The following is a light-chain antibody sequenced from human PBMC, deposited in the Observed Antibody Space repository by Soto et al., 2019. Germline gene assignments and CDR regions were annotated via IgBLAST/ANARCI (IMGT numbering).Light chain of an antibody. CDR1: SSDVGGYNY. V-gene: IGLV2-8*01. CDR2: DVS. CDR3: TSFAGSHNLGV. J-gene: IGLJ2*01. Sequence: QSALTQPPSASGSPGQSVTISCTGTSSDVGGYNYVSWYQQHPGKAPKLVIYDVSKRPSGVPDRFSGSKSGNTASLTVSGLQAEDEADYYCTSFAGSHNLGVFGGGTKLTVL.